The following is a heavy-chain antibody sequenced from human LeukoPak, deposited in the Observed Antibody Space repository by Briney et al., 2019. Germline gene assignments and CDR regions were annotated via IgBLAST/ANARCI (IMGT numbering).Heavy chain of an antibody. J-gene: IGHJ4*02. V-gene: IGHV3-74*01. CDR3: ASAYTYVRLGDH. CDR1: GFTVSNNY. Sequence: GGSLRLSCAASGFTVSNNYMSWVRQAPGKGLVWVARTNLHGTAVDYADSVKGRFTISRDNAKNTLFLQMNSLRAEDTAVYYCASAYTYVRLGDHWGQGTLVTVSS. D-gene: IGHD3-16*01. CDR2: TNLHGTAV.